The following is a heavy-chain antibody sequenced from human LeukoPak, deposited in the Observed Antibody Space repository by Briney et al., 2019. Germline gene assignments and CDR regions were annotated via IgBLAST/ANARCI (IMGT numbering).Heavy chain of an antibody. Sequence: GGSLRLSCAASGFTFSSYWMHWVRQAPGQGLVWVSRINGDGSSTSYADSVEGRFTISRDNAKNTLYLQMNSLRADDTAMDCCARSRYSSSEFDNYGRGTVVTVSA. CDR3: ARSRYSSSEFDN. CDR1: GFTFSSYW. CDR2: INGDGSST. V-gene: IGHV3-74*01. D-gene: IGHD6-13*01. J-gene: IGHJ4*02.